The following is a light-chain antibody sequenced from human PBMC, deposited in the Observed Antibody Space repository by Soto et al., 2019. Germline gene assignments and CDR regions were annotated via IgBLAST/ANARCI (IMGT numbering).Light chain of an antibody. Sequence: TQSPATLSLSPGERAALSCRASQSVNNRLAWYQQTPGQPPRLLIYGASTRAGDTPDRFSGGGFGTDFTLTISGLEPEDFAVYYCQQRSKFGQGTKVDIK. J-gene: IGKJ1*01. V-gene: IGKV3D-20*02. CDR3: QQRSK. CDR2: GAS. CDR1: QSVNNR.